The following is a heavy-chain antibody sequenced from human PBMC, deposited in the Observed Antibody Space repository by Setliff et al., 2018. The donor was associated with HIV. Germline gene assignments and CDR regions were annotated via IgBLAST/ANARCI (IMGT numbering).Heavy chain of an antibody. CDR3: AGGSGSYYLPENWFDP. CDR2: ISNSSRYY. D-gene: IGHD3-10*01. Sequence: GGSLRLSCAASGFTFSSYSMNWVRQAPGKGLEWVSSISNSSRYYWVKARYGDSVRGRFTISGDYAKNSVYLQMHSLRAEDTAVYYCAGGSGSYYLPENWFDPWGQGTLVTVSS. V-gene: IGHV3-21*04. J-gene: IGHJ5*02. CDR1: GFTFSSYS.